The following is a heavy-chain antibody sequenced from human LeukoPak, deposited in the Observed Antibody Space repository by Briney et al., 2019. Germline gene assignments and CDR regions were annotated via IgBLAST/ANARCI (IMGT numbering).Heavy chain of an antibody. CDR3: ASRSDPGSGWYIGHYYYYGMDV. CDR2: IIPTFGTA. V-gene: IGHV1-69*01. D-gene: IGHD6-19*01. Sequence: CSVKVSCKASGGTFSSYAISWVRQAPGQGLEWMGGIIPTFGTANYAQKFQGRVTITADESTSTAYMELNSLRSEDTAVYYCASRSDPGSGWYIGHYYYYGMDVWGQGTTVTVSS. CDR1: GGTFSSYA. J-gene: IGHJ6*02.